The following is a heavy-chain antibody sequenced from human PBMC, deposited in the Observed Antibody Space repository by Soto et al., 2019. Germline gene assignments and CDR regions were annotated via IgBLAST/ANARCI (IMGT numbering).Heavy chain of an antibody. Sequence: GGSLRLSCAASGFTFSSYWMHWVRQAPGKGLVWVSRINSDGSSTSYADSVKGRFTISRDNAKNTLYLQMNSLRAEDTAVYYCAKPPNYYDSSGYYDYWGQGTLVTVSS. CDR3: AKPPNYYDSSGYYDY. J-gene: IGHJ4*02. CDR1: GFTFSSYW. D-gene: IGHD3-22*01. CDR2: INSDGSST. V-gene: IGHV3-74*01.